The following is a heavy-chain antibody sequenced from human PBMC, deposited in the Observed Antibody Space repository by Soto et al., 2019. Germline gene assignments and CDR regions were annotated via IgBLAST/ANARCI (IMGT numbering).Heavy chain of an antibody. Sequence: QVQLVQSGAEVKKPGASVKVSCKASGYTFTSYAMHWVRQAPGQRLEWMGWINAGNGNTKYSQKFQGRVTITRDTSASTAYMELSSLRSEDTAVYYCARDFRNTHDYGWGSPHPLGMDVWGQGTTVTVSS. CDR2: INAGNGNT. CDR1: GYTFTSYA. J-gene: IGHJ6*02. D-gene: IGHD3-16*01. V-gene: IGHV1-3*01. CDR3: ARDFRNTHDYGWGSPHPLGMDV.